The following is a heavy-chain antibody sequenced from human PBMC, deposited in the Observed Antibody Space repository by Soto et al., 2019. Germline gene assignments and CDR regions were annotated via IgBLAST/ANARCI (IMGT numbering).Heavy chain of an antibody. D-gene: IGHD1-26*01. CDR3: AMGWGLDP. CDR2: IKQDGSEK. J-gene: IGHJ5*02. V-gene: IGHV3-7*04. CDR1: GFTFNSYW. Sequence: EVQLVESGGGLVQPGGSLRLSCAASGFTFNSYWMTWVRQAPGKGLEWVANIKQDGSEKYYVDSVKGRFTISRDNAKNSLYLQMNSLRAEDTAVYYCAMGWGLDPWGQGTLVTVSS.